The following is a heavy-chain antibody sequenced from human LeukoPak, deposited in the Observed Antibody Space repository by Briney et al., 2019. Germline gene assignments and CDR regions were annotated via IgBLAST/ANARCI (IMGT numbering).Heavy chain of an antibody. CDR3: ARTYYYDSSGYYHLWYFDY. D-gene: IGHD3-22*01. CDR2: IYYSGST. V-gene: IGHV4-61*08. Sequence: SQTLSLTCTVSGGSISSGGYYWSWIRQPPGKGLEWIGYIYYSGSTNYNPSLKSRVTISVDTSKNQFSLKLSSVTAADTAVYYCARTYYYDSSGYYHLWYFDYWGQGTLVTVSS. J-gene: IGHJ4*02. CDR1: GGSISSGGYY.